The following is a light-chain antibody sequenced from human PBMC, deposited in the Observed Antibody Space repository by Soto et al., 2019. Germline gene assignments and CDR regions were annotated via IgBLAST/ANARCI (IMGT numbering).Light chain of an antibody. CDR3: QQYGSSPHT. J-gene: IGKJ2*01. CDR1: QTISSSS. Sequence: IVLTLSPGTLSLSPGERATLSCRASQTISSSSLAWYQQKGGQAPRLLIYGASSRATGIPDRFSGSGSGTDFTLTISRLEPEDFAVYSCQQYGSSPHTFGQGTKVDIK. V-gene: IGKV3-20*01. CDR2: GAS.